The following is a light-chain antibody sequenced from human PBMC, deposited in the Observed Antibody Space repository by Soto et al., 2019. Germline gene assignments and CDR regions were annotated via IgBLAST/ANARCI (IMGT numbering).Light chain of an antibody. CDR1: QSISSW. CDR2: DAS. J-gene: IGKJ4*01. V-gene: IGKV1-5*01. CDR3: QQYNSYS. Sequence: DIQMSEAPSTLSASVLYRVTITCRASQSISSWLAWYQQKPGKAPKLLIYDASSLESGVPSRFSGSGSGTEFTLTISSLQPDDFATYYCQQYNSYSFGGGTKVDIK.